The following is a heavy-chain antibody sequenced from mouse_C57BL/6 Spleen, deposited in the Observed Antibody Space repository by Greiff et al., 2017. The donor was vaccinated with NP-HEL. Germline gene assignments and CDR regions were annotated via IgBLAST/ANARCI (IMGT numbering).Heavy chain of an antibody. CDR2: INPNNGGT. J-gene: IGHJ3*01. CDR1: GYTFTDYN. CDR3: ARGYYSNYVGFAY. V-gene: IGHV1-22*01. D-gene: IGHD2-5*01. Sequence: DVQLQESGPELVKPGASVKMSCKASGYTFTDYNMHWVKQSHGKSLEWIGYINPNNGGTSYNQKFKGKATLTVNKSSSTAYMELRSLTSEDSAVYYCARGYYSNYVGFAYWGQGTLVTVSA.